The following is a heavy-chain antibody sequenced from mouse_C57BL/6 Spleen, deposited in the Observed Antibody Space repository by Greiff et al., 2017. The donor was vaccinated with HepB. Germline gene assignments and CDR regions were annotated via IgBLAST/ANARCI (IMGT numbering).Heavy chain of an antibody. CDR2: IYPRSGNT. CDR1: GYTFTSYG. V-gene: IGHV1-81*01. CDR3: ARMITTIVDPYYFDY. Sequence: QVQLQQSGAELARPGASVKLSCKASGYTFTSYGMSWVKQRTGQGLEWIGEIYPRSGNTYYNEKFKGKATLTADKSSSTAYMELRSLTSEDSAVYFCARMITTIVDPYYFDYWGQGTTLTVSS. D-gene: IGHD1-1*01. J-gene: IGHJ2*01.